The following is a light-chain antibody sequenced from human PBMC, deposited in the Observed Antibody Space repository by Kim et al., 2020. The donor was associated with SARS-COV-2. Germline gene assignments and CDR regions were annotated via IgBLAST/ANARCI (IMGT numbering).Light chain of an antibody. CDR1: QSVSSN. CDR3: QQYGRSKLT. J-gene: IGKJ4*01. CDR2: DAS. V-gene: IGKV3-20*01. Sequence: LPPGERATLSCRASQSVSSNLAWYQQKPGQAPRLLMYDASSRATGIPDRFSGSGSGTDFTLTISRLEAEDFAVYYCQQYGRSKLTFGGGTKVDIK.